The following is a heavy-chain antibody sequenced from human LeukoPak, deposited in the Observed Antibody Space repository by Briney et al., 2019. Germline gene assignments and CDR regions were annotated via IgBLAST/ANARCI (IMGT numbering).Heavy chain of an antibody. CDR1: GFTFSTYA. Sequence: GGSLRLSCAASGFTFSTYAMSWVRQAPGRGLEWVSIIRGSSISTYCADSVKGRFTISRDNSKNTVYLQMNSLRAEDTAIYYCAKDLYGDYGGIDYWGQGTLVTVSS. CDR3: AKDLYGDYGGIDY. J-gene: IGHJ4*02. CDR2: IRGSSIST. D-gene: IGHD4-17*01. V-gene: IGHV3-23*01.